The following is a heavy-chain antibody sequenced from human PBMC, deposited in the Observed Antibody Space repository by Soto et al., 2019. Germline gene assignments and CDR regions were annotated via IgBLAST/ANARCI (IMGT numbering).Heavy chain of an antibody. CDR2: IYHSGST. J-gene: IGHJ6*04. CDR1: GGSISSSNW. Sequence: QVQLQEWGPGLVKPSGTLSLTCAVSGGSISSSNWWTWVRQPPGKGLEWIGEIYHSGSTNYNPSLISRATISVDKSKSQFSLKVTSVTAADTAVYYCAILLRSAYGMDVWGEGTTVTVSS. V-gene: IGHV4-4*02. D-gene: IGHD4-17*01. CDR3: AILLRSAYGMDV.